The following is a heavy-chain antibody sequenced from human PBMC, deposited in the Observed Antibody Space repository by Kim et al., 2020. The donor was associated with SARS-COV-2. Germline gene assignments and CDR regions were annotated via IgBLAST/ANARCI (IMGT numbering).Heavy chain of an antibody. CDR3: ARGRYYDYVWGSLGVYYFDY. V-gene: IGHV4-34*01. CDR2: INHSGST. J-gene: IGHJ4*02. Sequence: SETLSLTCAVYGGSFSGYYWSWIRQPPGKGLEWIGEINHSGSTNYNPSLKSRVTISVDTSKNQFSLKLSSVTAADTAVYYCARGRYYDYVWGSLGVYYFDYWGQGTLVTVSS. CDR1: GGSFSGYY. D-gene: IGHD3-16*01.